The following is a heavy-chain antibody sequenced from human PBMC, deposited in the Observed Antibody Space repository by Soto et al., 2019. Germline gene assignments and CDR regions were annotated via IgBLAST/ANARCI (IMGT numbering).Heavy chain of an antibody. D-gene: IGHD2-2*01. CDR3: ARDRGARAGDCSSASCYYFDY. J-gene: IGHJ4*02. V-gene: IGHV1-18*01. CDR2: ISAYNGNT. Sequence: ASVKVSSKASGYTFTSYGISWVRQAPGQGLEWMGWISAYNGNTNYAQKLQGRVTMNTDTSTSTAYMELRSLRSDDTAVYYCARDRGARAGDCSSASCYYFDYWGQGTLVTVSS. CDR1: GYTFTSYG.